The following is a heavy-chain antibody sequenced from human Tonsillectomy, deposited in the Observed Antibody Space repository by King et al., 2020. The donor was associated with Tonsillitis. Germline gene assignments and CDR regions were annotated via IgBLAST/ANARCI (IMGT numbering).Heavy chain of an antibody. CDR2: INSDGTYT. V-gene: IGHV3-74*01. CDR1: GFTFSSSW. D-gene: IGHD5-18*01. J-gene: IGHJ4*02. Sequence: VQLVESGGGLVQPGGSVRLSCAASGFTFSSSWMHWVRQASGKGLVWVSYINSDGTYTSYADSVKGRFTISRDNAKNTVYLQMNSLRAEDTAVYYCARDKSYSNDYWGQGTLVTVSS. CDR3: ARDKSYSNDY.